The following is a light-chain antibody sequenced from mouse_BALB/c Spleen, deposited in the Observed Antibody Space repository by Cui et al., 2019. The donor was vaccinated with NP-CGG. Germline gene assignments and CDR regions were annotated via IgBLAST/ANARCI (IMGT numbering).Light chain of an antibody. V-gene: IGLV1*01. Sequence: QAVVTQESALTTSPGETVTLTCRSSTGAVTTSNYANWVQEKPDHLFTGLIGGTNNRAPGVPARFSGSLIGDKAALTITGAQTEDEAIYFCALWYSNHWVFGGATKLTVL. CDR3: ALWYSNHWV. J-gene: IGLJ1*01. CDR2: GTN. CDR1: TGAVTTSNY.